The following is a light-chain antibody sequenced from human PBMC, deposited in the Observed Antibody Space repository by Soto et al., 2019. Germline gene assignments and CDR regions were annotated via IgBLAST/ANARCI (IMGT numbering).Light chain of an antibody. Sequence: DIQMTQSPSSLSASVGDRVTITCRASQSISSYLNWYQQKPGKAPKLLIYAAFSLQRGAPSRFSGSGSGTDFTLTISNLQPEDFATYYCQQSYSTPWTFGQGTKVEIK. CDR2: AAF. V-gene: IGKV1-39*01. CDR3: QQSYSTPWT. CDR1: QSISSY. J-gene: IGKJ1*01.